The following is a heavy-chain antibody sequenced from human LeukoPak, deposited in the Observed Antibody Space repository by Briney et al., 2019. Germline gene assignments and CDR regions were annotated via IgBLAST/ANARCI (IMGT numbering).Heavy chain of an antibody. J-gene: IGHJ3*02. Sequence: SETLSLTCAVSGGSISNYYLNWIRQPPGKGLEWIGYINYSGSTNYNPSLKSRVTISVDTSKNQFSLKLSSVTAADTAVYYCARDPYSSSWYPTGAFDIWGQGTMVTVSS. CDR3: ARDPYSSSWYPTGAFDI. CDR2: INYSGST. CDR1: GGSISNYY. V-gene: IGHV4-59*01. D-gene: IGHD6-13*01.